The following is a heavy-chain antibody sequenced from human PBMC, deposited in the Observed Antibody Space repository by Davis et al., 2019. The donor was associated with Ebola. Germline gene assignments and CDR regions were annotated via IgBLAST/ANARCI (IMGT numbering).Heavy chain of an antibody. Sequence: SVKVSCKASGGTFSSYAISWVRQAPGQGLEWMGRIIPILGIANYATKFQGRVTITADKSTRTAYMELSSLRSEDTAVYYCARERCIQLWSRLPFDYWGQGTLVTVSS. V-gene: IGHV1-69*04. CDR1: GGTFSSYA. CDR2: IIPILGIA. CDR3: ARERCIQLWSRLPFDY. J-gene: IGHJ4*02. D-gene: IGHD5-18*01.